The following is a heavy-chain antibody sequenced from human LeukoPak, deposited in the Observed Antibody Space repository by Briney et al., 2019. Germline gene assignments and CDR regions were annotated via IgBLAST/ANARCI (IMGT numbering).Heavy chain of an antibody. CDR1: GYTFTGYY. D-gene: IGHD1-26*01. CDR2: INPNSGGT. J-gene: IGHJ4*02. CDR3: ARDPLLMSGGSPLGY. V-gene: IGHV1-2*02. Sequence: ASVKVSCKASGYTFTGYYMHWVRQAPGQGLEWMGWINPNSGGTNYAQKFQGRVTMTRDTSISTAYMELSRLRSDDTAVYYCARDPLLMSGGSPLGYWGQGTLVTVSS.